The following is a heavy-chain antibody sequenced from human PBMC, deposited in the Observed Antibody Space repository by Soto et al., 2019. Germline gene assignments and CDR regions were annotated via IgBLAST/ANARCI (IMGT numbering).Heavy chain of an antibody. V-gene: IGHV3-7*01. Sequence: GGSLRLSCTASGFTFGDYAMSWFRQAPGKGLEWVANIKQDGSEKYYVDSVKGRFTISRDNAKNSLYLQMNSLRAEDTAVYYCARIRSFDWLSFDYWGQGTLVTVSS. CDR1: GFTFGDYA. J-gene: IGHJ4*02. CDR2: IKQDGSEK. D-gene: IGHD3-9*01. CDR3: ARIRSFDWLSFDY.